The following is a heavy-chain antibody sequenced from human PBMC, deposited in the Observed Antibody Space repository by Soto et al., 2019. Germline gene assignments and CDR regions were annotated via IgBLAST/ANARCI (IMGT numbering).Heavy chain of an antibody. V-gene: IGHV3-33*01. CDR3: ARSLSYYNPDY. J-gene: IGHJ4*02. Sequence: QVQLVESGGGVVQPGRSLRLSCIASGFTFSTYGMHWVRQAPGKGLEWVAVIWDDGSNKYYADSVKGRFTISRDNSKNTLYLQMNSLSAEDTAVYYCARSLSYYNPDYWGQGTLVTVSS. CDR2: IWDDGSNK. CDR1: GFTFSTYG. D-gene: IGHD1-26*01.